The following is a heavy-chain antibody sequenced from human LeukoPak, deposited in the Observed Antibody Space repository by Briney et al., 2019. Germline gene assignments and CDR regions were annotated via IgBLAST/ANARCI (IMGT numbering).Heavy chain of an antibody. J-gene: IGHJ5*02. CDR1: GGSISSGDYY. CDR3: ARASENDFWSGYWFDP. Sequence: TLSLTCTVSGGSISSGDYYWSWIRQPPGKGLEWIGYIYYSGSTYYNPSLKSRVTISVDTSKNQFSLKLSSVTAADTAVYYCARASENDFWSGYWFDPWGQGTLVTVSS. CDR2: IYYSGST. D-gene: IGHD3-3*01. V-gene: IGHV4-30-4*08.